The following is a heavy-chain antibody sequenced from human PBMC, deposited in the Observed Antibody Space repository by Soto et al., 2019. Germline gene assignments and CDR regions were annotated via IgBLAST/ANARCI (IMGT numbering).Heavy chain of an antibody. Sequence: ASVKVSCKASGYTFTGNYIHWVRQAPGQGLEWMGWVNPDNGGTTSAQKFQGRVTMTRDMSVTTAYMELSRLTSDDTAVFYCARDPRPPSGWLGFWEYGMDVWGQGTTVT. CDR3: ARDPRPPSGWLGFWEYGMDV. CDR2: VNPDNGGT. J-gene: IGHJ6*02. CDR1: GYTFTGNY. V-gene: IGHV1-2*02. D-gene: IGHD3-3*01.